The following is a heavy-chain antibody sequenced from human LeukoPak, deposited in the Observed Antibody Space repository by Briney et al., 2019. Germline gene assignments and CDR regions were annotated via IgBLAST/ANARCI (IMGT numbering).Heavy chain of an antibody. CDR2: IRQDGGGK. J-gene: IGHJ4*02. Sequence: GGSLRLSCAASGFTFSSYWMSWVRQAPGKGLEWVANIRQDGGGKYYLNSVKGRFTISRDNAKDSLFLQLSSLKAEDTAVYYCARGGQRISDYWGQGTLVTVSS. V-gene: IGHV3-7*01. CDR3: ARGGQRISDY. CDR1: GFTFSSYW.